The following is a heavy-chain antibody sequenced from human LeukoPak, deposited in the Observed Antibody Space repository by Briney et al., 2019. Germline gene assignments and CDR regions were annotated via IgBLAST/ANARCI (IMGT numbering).Heavy chain of an antibody. V-gene: IGHV3-21*01. D-gene: IGHD3-10*01. CDR1: GFTFSSYS. CDR2: ISSGSSYI. Sequence: PGGSLRLSCAASGFTFSSYSMNWVRQAPGKGLEWVSSISSGSSYIYYADSVKGRFTISRDNAKNSLYLQMNSLRAEDTAVYYCARDNVLLWFGEYYYYGMDVWGKGTTVTVSS. CDR3: ARDNVLLWFGEYYYYGMDV. J-gene: IGHJ6*04.